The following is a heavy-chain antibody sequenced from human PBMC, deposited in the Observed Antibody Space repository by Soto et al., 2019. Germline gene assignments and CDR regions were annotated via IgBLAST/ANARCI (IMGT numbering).Heavy chain of an antibody. V-gene: IGHV1-18*01. CDR1: GYTFTSYG. CDR3: ARVAPAAAYYYYYYMDV. Sequence: QVQLVQSGAEVKKPGASVKVSCKTSGYTFTSYGISWVRQAPGQGLEWMGWISAYNGNTNYAQKLQGRVTMTTDTSTSTAYMELRSLRSDDTAVYYCARVAPAAAYYYYYYMDVWGKGTTVTVSS. J-gene: IGHJ6*03. CDR2: ISAYNGNT. D-gene: IGHD2-2*01.